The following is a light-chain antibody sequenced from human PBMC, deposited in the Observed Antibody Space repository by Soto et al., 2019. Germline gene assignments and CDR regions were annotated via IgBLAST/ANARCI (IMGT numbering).Light chain of an antibody. CDR3: QQRSSWPFT. V-gene: IGKV3-11*01. Sequence: EIVLTQSPATLSLSPGERATLSCRASQNINSYLAWYQQKPGQAPRLLIYATSNRATGIPARFSGSGSGTDFTLSISSLEPEDCAVYYCQQRSSWPFTFGPGTKVEIK. J-gene: IGKJ3*01. CDR2: ATS. CDR1: QNINSY.